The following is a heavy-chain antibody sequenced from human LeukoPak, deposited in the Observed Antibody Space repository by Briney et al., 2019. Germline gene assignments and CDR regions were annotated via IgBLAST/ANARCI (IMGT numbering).Heavy chain of an antibody. CDR1: GYTFTSYY. J-gene: IGHJ3*02. CDR3: ARGYDSSGWYVTFDI. D-gene: IGHD6-19*01. Sequence: GASVKVSCKASGYTFTSYYMHWVRQAPGQGLEWTGWISAYNGNTNYAQKLQGRVTMTTDTSTSTAYMELRSLRSDDTAVYYCARGYDSSGWYVTFDIWGQGTMVTVSS. V-gene: IGHV1-18*04. CDR2: ISAYNGNT.